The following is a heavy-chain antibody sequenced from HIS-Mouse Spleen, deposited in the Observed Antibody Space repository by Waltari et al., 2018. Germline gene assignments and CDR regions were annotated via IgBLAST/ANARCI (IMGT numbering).Heavy chain of an antibody. V-gene: IGHV4-39*07. CDR1: GGSISSSCYY. D-gene: IGHD6-13*01. J-gene: IGHJ2*01. CDR3: AREIPYSSSWYDWYFDL. Sequence: LQLQESGPGLVKPSETLSLTCTVSGGSISSSCYYWGWIRQPPGKGLEWIGSIYYSGSTYYNPSLKSRVTISVDTSKNQFSLKLRSVTAADTAVYYCAREIPYSSSWYDWYFDLWGRGTLVTVSS. CDR2: IYYSGST.